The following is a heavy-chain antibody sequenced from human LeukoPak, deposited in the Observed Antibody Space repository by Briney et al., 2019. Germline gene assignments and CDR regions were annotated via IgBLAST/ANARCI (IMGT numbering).Heavy chain of an antibody. D-gene: IGHD2-21*02. CDR1: GFIFSNYW. J-gene: IGHJ3*02. Sequence: GGSLRLSCAASGFIFSNYWMTWVRQAPEKGLEWVANIKPSGSEKHYADSVEGRFTISRDNAKNSLYLQMNSLRAEDTAVYYCARDLDTYVVLTAYDTFDIWGQGTMVTVSS. CDR3: ARDLDTYVVLTAYDTFDI. CDR2: IKPSGSEK. V-gene: IGHV3-7*01.